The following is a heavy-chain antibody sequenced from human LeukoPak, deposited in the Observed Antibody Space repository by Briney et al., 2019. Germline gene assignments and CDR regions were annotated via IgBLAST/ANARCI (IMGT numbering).Heavy chain of an antibody. D-gene: IGHD3-10*01. CDR2: INPNSGGT. V-gene: IGHV1-2*02. CDR1: GYTFTGYY. CDR3: ARRKVRGGTNWFDP. J-gene: IGHJ5*02. Sequence: ASVKVSCKASGYTFTGYYMHWVRQAPGQGLEWMGWINPNSGGTNYAQKFQGRVTMTRDTSISTAYMELSRLRSDDTAVYYCARRKVRGGTNWFDPWGQGTLVTVSP.